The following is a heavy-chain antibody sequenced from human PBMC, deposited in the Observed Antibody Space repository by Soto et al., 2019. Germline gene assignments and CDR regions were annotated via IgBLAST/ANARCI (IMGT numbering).Heavy chain of an antibody. J-gene: IGHJ4*02. V-gene: IGHV4-30-2*01. CDR2: IYHSGST. CDR3: ARVSRDGYNYYFDY. CDR1: GGSISSGGYS. D-gene: IGHD5-12*01. Sequence: KASETLSLTCAVSGGSISSGGYSWSWIRQPPGKGLEWIGYIYHSGSTYYNPSLKSRVTISVDRSKNQFSLKLSSVTAADTAVYFCARVSRDGYNYYFDYWGQGTLVTVSS.